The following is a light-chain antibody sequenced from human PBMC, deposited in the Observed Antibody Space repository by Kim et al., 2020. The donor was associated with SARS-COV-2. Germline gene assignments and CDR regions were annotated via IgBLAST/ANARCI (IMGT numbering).Light chain of an antibody. CDR3: QQSYSSPFT. CDR1: QSISTY. Sequence: DIQMTQSPSSLSASVGDRVTITCRASQSISTYLNWYQQKPGKVPMALIYAASTLQSGVPPRFSGSGSGTDFTLTISSLKPEDFATYYCQQSYSSPFTFGPGTKVDIK. V-gene: IGKV1-39*01. CDR2: AAS. J-gene: IGKJ3*01.